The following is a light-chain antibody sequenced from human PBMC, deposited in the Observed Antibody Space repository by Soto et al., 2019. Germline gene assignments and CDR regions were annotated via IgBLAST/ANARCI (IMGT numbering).Light chain of an antibody. CDR2: GAS. V-gene: IGKV3-15*01. CDR1: QSVSSK. Sequence: IVMTQSPATLSVSPGEGATLSCRASQSVSSKLAWYQQKPGQAPRLLIYGASTRATGIPARFSGSGSGTEFTLTISRLEPEDFAVYYCQQYGSSGTFGQGTKVDIK. J-gene: IGKJ1*01. CDR3: QQYGSSGT.